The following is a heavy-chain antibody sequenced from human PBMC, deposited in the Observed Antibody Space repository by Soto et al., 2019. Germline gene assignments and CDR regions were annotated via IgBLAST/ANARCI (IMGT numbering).Heavy chain of an antibody. V-gene: IGHV3-23*01. CDR1: GFTFSAYA. J-gene: IGHJ6*02. Sequence: GGSLRLSCTASGFTFSAYAMSWVRQTPGKVLEWVSGITGSRGSTSDADPVEGRYTISRDNTENTLYLQMHSLRAEDTAVYFCGKQRKNRAYYYPMDVWGQGTTVTVSS. CDR2: ITGSRGST. CDR3: GKQRKNRAYYYPMDV.